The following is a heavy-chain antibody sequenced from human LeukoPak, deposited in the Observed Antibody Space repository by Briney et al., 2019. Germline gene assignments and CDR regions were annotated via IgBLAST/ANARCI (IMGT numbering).Heavy chain of an antibody. CDR1: GFTFSRYW. CDR2: INSDGSST. V-gene: IGHV3-74*01. J-gene: IGHJ4*02. D-gene: IGHD5-18*01. Sequence: GGSLRLSCAASGFTFSRYWMHWVRRAPGKGLVWVSRINSDGSSTSYADSVKGRFTISRDNAKNTLYLQMNSLRAEDTAVYYCASDTVDTAVGIDYWGQGTLVTVSS. CDR3: ASDTVDTAVGIDY.